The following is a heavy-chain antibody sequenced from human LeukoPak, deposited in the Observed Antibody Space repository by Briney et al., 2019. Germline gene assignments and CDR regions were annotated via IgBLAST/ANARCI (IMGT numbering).Heavy chain of an antibody. CDR2: ISGSSSYI. Sequence: GGSLRLSCSASGFTFSRYSMSWVRQAPGKGLEWVSSISGSSSYIYYADSVKGRFTIPRDNAKNSQYLQMNSLRAEDTAVYYCARADDSSSGYFDYWGQGTLVTVSS. J-gene: IGHJ4*02. CDR1: GFTFSRYS. CDR3: ARADDSSSGYFDY. V-gene: IGHV3-21*06. D-gene: IGHD6-6*01.